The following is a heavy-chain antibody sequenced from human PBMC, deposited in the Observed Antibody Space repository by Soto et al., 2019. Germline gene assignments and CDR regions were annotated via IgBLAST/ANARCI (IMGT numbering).Heavy chain of an antibody. CDR2: VNPNSGNT. V-gene: IGHV1-8*01. CDR1: GYTFANYD. J-gene: IGHJ4*01. D-gene: IGHD5-12*01. Sequence: GASVKVSCKASGYTFANYDINWVRQATGQGLEWMGWVNPNSGNTDYAQTFQGRVTMTRDFFTGTVYMELTSLTSEDTAVYYCARRARLGSQLWLPFDYWG. CDR3: ARRARLGSQLWLPFDY.